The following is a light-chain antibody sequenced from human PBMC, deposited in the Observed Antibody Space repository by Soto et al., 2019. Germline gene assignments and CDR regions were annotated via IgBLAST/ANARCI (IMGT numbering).Light chain of an antibody. CDR1: QSVSSY. CDR2: VSS. J-gene: IGKJ1*01. CDR3: QQDGSSSWT. V-gene: IGKV3-20*01. Sequence: LSLSPGGRASLSCRASQSVSSYLAWYQQKPGHAPSHLIYVSSTRATGMPDRFSSSGCGTNFTLTSSRLEPEDLAVDYCQQDGSSSWTFGQGTKVDI.